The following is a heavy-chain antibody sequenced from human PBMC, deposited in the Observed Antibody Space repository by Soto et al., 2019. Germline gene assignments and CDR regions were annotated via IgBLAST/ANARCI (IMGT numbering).Heavy chain of an antibody. Sequence: QVQLQESGPGLVKPSETLSLICTVSGGSISSHYWSWIRQPPGKGLEWIGYVYYSGSTNYNPSLKSRVTISVDTSKNQFSLKLSSVTAADTAVYHCARWDYSDSSGLYFDYWGQGTLVTVSS. J-gene: IGHJ4*02. V-gene: IGHV4-59*11. CDR1: GGSISSHY. D-gene: IGHD3-22*01. CDR3: ARWDYSDSSGLYFDY. CDR2: VYYSGST.